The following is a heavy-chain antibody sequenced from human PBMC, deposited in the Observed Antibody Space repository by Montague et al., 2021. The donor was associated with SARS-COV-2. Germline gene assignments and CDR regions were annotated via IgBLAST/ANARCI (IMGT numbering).Heavy chain of an antibody. J-gene: IGHJ4*02. CDR1: GFTSSSYL. V-gene: IGHV3-74*01. D-gene: IGHD4-23*01. CDR3: ASSMTTVESGRAIDS. CDR2: IPRDGGVR. Sequence: SLRLSCAASGFTSSSYLMHWVRKAPGKGLEWVSRIPRDGGVRSYADSVRGRFTISRDIAKNTLYLQMDGLRVEDTALYFCASSMTTVESGRAIDSWGQGTLVTVSP.